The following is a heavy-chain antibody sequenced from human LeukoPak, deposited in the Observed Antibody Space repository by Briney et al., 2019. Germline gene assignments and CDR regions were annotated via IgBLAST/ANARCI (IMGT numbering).Heavy chain of an antibody. CDR3: TRRLRRGGVVVKSRDY. CDR1: GFTFGDYA. CDR2: IRSKAYGGTT. D-gene: IGHD3-22*01. J-gene: IGHJ4*02. Sequence: GGSLRLSCTASGFTFGDYAMSWFRQAPGKGLEWVGFIRSKAYGGTTEYAASVKGRFTISRDDSKSIAYLQMNSLKTEDTAVYYCTRRLRRGGVVVKSRDYWGQGTLVTVSS. V-gene: IGHV3-49*03.